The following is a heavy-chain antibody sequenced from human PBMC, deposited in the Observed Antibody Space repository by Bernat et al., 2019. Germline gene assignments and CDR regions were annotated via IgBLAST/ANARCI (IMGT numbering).Heavy chain of an antibody. CDR3: AREDSYYYYSGMDV. Sequence: QVQLVESGGGVVQPGRSLRLSCAASGFTFSSYAMHWVRQAPGKGLEWVAVISYDGSNKYYADSVKGRFTISRDNSKNTLYLQMNSLRAEDTAVYYCAREDSYYYYSGMDVWGQGTTVTVSS. J-gene: IGHJ6*02. CDR1: GFTFSSYA. V-gene: IGHV3-30-3*01. CDR2: ISYDGSNK. D-gene: IGHD2-15*01.